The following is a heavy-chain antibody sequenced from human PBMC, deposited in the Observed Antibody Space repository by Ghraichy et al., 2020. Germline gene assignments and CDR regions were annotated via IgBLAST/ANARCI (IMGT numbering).Heavy chain of an antibody. CDR2: INHSGST. D-gene: IGHD3-10*01. CDR1: GGSFSGYY. J-gene: IGHJ6*03. Sequence: SETLSLTCAVYGGSFSGYYWSWIRQPPGKGLEWIGEINHSGSTNYNPSLKSRVTISVDTSKNQFSLKLSSVTAADTAVYYCARGVRVVHYYYYYMDVWGKGTTVTVSS. V-gene: IGHV4-34*01. CDR3: ARGVRVVHYYYYYMDV.